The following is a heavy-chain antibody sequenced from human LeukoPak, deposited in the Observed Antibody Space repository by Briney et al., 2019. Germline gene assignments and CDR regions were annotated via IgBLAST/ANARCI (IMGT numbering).Heavy chain of an antibody. Sequence: SETLSLTCTVSSGSISSYYWSWIRQPPGKGLEWIGYIYCSGSTNYNPSLKSRVTISVDTSKNQFSLKLSSVTAADTAVYYCARGTYYYDSSGYYYVLDYWGQGTLVTVSS. J-gene: IGHJ4*02. CDR1: SGSISSYY. D-gene: IGHD3-22*01. CDR2: IYCSGST. CDR3: ARGTYYYDSSGYYYVLDY. V-gene: IGHV4-59*08.